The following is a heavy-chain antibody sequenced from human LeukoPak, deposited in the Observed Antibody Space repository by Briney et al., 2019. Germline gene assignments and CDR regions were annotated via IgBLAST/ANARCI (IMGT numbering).Heavy chain of an antibody. J-gene: IGHJ4*02. CDR3: AKTDRITMVRGVTDY. Sequence: GGSLRLSCAASGFTLSSYAMSWVRQAPGKGLEWVSAISGSGGSTYYADSVKGRFTIPRDNSRNTLYLQMNSLRAEDTAVYYCAKTDRITMVRGVTDYWGQGTLVTVSS. V-gene: IGHV3-23*01. D-gene: IGHD3-10*01. CDR1: GFTLSSYA. CDR2: ISGSGGST.